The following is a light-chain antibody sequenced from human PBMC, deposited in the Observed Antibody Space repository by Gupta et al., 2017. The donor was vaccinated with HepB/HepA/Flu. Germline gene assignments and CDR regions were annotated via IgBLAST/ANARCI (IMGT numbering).Light chain of an antibody. Sequence: IQLTQSPSFLSVSVGDRVTITCRASQGINSYLAWYQQKPGKAPKLLIYAASTLQSGVPSRFSGSGSGTEFTLTISSLQPEDFATYYCQHLNSYPPCSFGQGTKLEIK. CDR3: QHLNSYPPCS. CDR1: QGINSY. V-gene: IGKV1-9*01. J-gene: IGKJ2*04. CDR2: AAS.